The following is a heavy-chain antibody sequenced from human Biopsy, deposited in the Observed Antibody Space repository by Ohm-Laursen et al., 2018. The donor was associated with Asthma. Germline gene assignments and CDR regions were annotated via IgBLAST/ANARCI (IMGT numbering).Heavy chain of an antibody. CDR2: IYSGGTS. D-gene: IGHD3-22*01. CDR3: ARGDSSNWSHYYFDY. V-gene: IGHV3-53*01. Sequence: SLRLSCAASGFAVSRDYMFWVRQAPGKGLEWVSVIYSGGTSHTADSVRGRFTISRDYSKNTLYLQMHSLRAEDTAVYYCARGDSSNWSHYYFDYWGQEPWSPSPQ. J-gene: IGHJ4*01. CDR1: GFAVSRDY.